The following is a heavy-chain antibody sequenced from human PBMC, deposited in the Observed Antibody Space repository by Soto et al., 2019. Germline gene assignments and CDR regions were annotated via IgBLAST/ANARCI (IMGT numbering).Heavy chain of an antibody. J-gene: IGHJ3*02. V-gene: IGHV1-69*06. D-gene: IGHD5-12*01. CDR1: GGTFSSSA. Sequence: QVQLVQSGAEMREPGSSVKVSCKASGGTFSSSAINWLRQAPGQGPEWMGGIIPTFGTANYIEKFRGRVTITADTSTSTAYMEVSSRTSEDTDMYFLARSETAGHSGFEIWGQGTMVTVSS. CDR2: IIPTFGTA. CDR3: ARSETAGHSGFEI.